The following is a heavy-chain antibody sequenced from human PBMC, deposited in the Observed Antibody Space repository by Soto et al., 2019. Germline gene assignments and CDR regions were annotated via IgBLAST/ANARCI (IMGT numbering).Heavy chain of an antibody. D-gene: IGHD3-3*01. V-gene: IGHV3-23*01. J-gene: IGHJ4*02. Sequence: EVQLLESGGGLVQPGGSLRLSCAASGFTFSSYAMSWVRQAPGKGLEWVSAISGSGGSTYYADSVKGRFTISRDNSKNTLYLQINSLRAEDTAVYYCAKGPVLRFLEWFGDYFDYWGQGTLVTVSS. CDR3: AKGPVLRFLEWFGDYFDY. CDR2: ISGSGGST. CDR1: GFTFSSYA.